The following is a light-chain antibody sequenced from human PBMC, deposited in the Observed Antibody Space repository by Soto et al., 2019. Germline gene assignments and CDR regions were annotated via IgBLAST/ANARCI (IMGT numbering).Light chain of an antibody. Sequence: EIVLTQSPGTLSLSPGERATLSCRASQSVPSSCLAWYQQKPGQAPRLLIYDASSRATGIPDRFSGSESGTDCTLTISRLEPEDFAVYYCHQYGASPLTFGGGTKVGIK. CDR2: DAS. CDR3: HQYGASPLT. CDR1: QSVPSSC. V-gene: IGKV3-20*01. J-gene: IGKJ4*01.